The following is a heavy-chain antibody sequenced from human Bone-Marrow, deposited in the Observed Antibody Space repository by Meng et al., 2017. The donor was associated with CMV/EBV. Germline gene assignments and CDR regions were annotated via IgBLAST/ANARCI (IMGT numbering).Heavy chain of an antibody. CDR2: IKQDGSEK. Sequence: GESLKISCAASGFTFRSYWMTWVRQAPGKGLEWVANIKQDGSEKYYVDSVKGRFTISRDNAKNSVYLQMNSLRAEDTAVYYCARDLSRTKRDYRGISDYWGLGTLVTVSS. CDR1: GFTFRSYW. V-gene: IGHV3-7*01. J-gene: IGHJ4*02. CDR3: ARDLSRTKRDYRGISDY. D-gene: IGHD4-23*01.